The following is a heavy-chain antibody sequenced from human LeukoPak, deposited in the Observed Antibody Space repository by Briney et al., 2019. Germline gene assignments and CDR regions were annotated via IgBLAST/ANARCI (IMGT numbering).Heavy chain of an antibody. V-gene: IGHV3-23*01. Sequence: GGSLRLSCAASGFTFSSYSMNWVRQAPGKGLEWVSGISGSGYDTYYADSVKGQFTISRDNSKNTLYLQMNSLRVEDTAVYYCAKLVRGWELLLAPWGPGTLVTVSS. J-gene: IGHJ5*02. D-gene: IGHD1-26*01. CDR1: GFTFSSYS. CDR2: ISGSGYDT. CDR3: AKLVRGWELLLAP.